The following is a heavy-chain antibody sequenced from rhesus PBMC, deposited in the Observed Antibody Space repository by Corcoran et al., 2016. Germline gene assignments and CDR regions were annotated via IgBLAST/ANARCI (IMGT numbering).Heavy chain of an antibody. J-gene: IGHJ3*01. Sequence: QVQLVQSGAEVKKPGASVKVSCKASGFTFGSYAINWERQAPGQGLDWMGVMIPLVGITNSAGKFQGRVTIPADTSTSTAYMELSSLRSEDTAVYYWARGLVKSAFDFWGQGLRVTVSS. D-gene: IGHD3-3*01. CDR2: MIPLVGIT. CDR1: GFTFGSYA. CDR3: ARGLVKSAFDF. V-gene: IGHV1-198*02.